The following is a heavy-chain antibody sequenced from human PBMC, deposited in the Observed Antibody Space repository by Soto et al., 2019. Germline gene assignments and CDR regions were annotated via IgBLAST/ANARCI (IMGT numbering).Heavy chain of an antibody. V-gene: IGHV4-34*01. J-gene: IGHJ6*02. Sequence: QVQLQQWGAGLLKPSETLSLTCAVYGGSFSGYYWSWIRQPPGKGLEWIGEINHSGSTNYNPSLKSRLTISVDTSKNQFSLKLSSVTAADTAVYYCAREGGADIVVVPAADLSGMDVWGQGTTVTVSS. CDR2: INHSGST. CDR3: AREGGADIVVVPAADLSGMDV. D-gene: IGHD2-2*01. CDR1: GGSFSGYY.